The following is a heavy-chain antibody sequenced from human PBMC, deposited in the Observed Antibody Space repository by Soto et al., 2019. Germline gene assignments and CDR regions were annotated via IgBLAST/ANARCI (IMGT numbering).Heavy chain of an antibody. CDR1: GYTFATYP. J-gene: IGHJ4*02. CDR2: INAGNGNT. Sequence: QVLLVQSGAEVRKPGASVKVSCKASGYTFATYPVHWVRQAPGQRRERMGWINAGNGNTKYSQKSQGRVTITWDTSASTAYVELSSLTSEDTAVYYCARNWDGSGSYDLFAYWGQGTLVPISS. V-gene: IGHV1-3*01. D-gene: IGHD3-10*01. CDR3: ARNWDGSGSYDLFAY.